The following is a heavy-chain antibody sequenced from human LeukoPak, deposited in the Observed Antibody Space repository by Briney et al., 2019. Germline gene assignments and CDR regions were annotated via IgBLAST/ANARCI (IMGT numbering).Heavy chain of an antibody. V-gene: IGHV4-34*01. CDR2: INHSGST. CDR3: HSRFLEWLLDY. J-gene: IGHJ4*02. Sequence: SETLSLTCAVYGGSFSGYYWSWIRQPPGKGLEWIGEINHSGSTNYNPSLKSRVTISVDTSKNQFSLRLSSVTAADTAIYYCHSRFLEWLLDYWGQGTWSPSPQ. D-gene: IGHD3-3*01. CDR1: GGSFSGYY.